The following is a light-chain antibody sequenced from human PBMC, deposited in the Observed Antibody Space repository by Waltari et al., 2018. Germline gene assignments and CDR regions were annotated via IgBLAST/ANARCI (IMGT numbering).Light chain of an antibody. V-gene: IGLV3-25*03. CDR1: ALPKQY. CDR2: KDR. CDR3: QSGDNSGTNRVL. J-gene: IGLJ2*01. Sequence: SYELTQPPSVSVSPGQPARITCSGDALPKQYVYWYQQKSGQAPMLVMYKDRERPSGIPERFSGSSSGTTVTLTISGVQAEDEADYYCQSGDNSGTNRVLFGGGTKLTVL.